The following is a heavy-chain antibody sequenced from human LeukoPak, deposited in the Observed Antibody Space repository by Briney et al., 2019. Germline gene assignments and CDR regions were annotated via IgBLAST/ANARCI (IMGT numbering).Heavy chain of an antibody. V-gene: IGHV3-15*01. CDR1: GFTVSNAW. CDR2: IKSKTDGGTT. Sequence: RGSLRLSCATSGFTVSNAWMSWFRQAPGKGLEWVGRIKSKTDGGTTDYAAPVKGRFTISRDNSKNTLYLQMNSLRAEDTAVYSCAKGTEPKDTTGWYRYEWYFQHWGQGTLVTVSS. D-gene: IGHD6-19*01. J-gene: IGHJ1*01. CDR3: AKGTEPKDTTGWYRYEWYFQH.